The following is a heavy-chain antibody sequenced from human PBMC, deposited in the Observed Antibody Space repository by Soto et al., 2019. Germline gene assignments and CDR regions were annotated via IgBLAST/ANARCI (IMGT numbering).Heavy chain of an antibody. V-gene: IGHV3-23*01. D-gene: IGHD3-22*01. CDR3: AKDYYDSSGYAPFDY. CDR1: GFTFSSYA. Sequence: GGSLRLSCAASGFTFSSYAMSWVRQAPGKGLEWVSAISGSGGSTYYADSVKGRFTISRDNSKNTLYLQMNSLRAEDTAVYYCAKDYYDSSGYAPFDYWSQGTLVIVSS. CDR2: ISGSGGST. J-gene: IGHJ4*02.